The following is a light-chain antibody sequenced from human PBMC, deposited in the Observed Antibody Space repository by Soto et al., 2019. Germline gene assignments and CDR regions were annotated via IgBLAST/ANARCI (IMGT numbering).Light chain of an antibody. Sequence: SYELTQPPSVSVAPGQTARITCGGTNIGSKSVHWYQQKPGQAPVLVVYDDSDRPSGIPERFSGSNSGNTATLTISRVEAGDEADYYCQVWDSSSDHPQVVFGGGTKHRP. J-gene: IGLJ2*01. CDR1: NIGSKS. CDR3: QVWDSSSDHPQVV. CDR2: DDS. V-gene: IGLV3-21*02.